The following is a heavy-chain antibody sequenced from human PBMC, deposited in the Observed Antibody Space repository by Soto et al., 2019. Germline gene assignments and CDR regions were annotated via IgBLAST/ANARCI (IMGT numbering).Heavy chain of an antibody. CDR1: GFTFSSYG. D-gene: IGHD6-25*01. CDR2: ISYDGSNK. V-gene: IGHV3-30*18. Sequence: QVQLVESGGGVVQPGRSPRLSCAASGFTFSSYGMHWVRQAPGKGLEWVAVISYDGSNKYYADSVKGRFTISRDNCKNTLYLQMNSLRAEATAVYYCAKDRRPNYYYGMDVWGQGTTVTVSS. J-gene: IGHJ6*02. CDR3: AKDRRPNYYYGMDV.